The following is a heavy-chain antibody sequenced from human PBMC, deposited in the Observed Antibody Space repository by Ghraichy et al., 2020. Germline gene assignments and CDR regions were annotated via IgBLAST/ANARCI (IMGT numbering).Heavy chain of an antibody. CDR2: ITSSSRTT. D-gene: IGHD4-23*01. J-gene: IGHJ6*02. CDR3: ARGSKVVRFFFYDGMDV. CDR1: GFTFSAYI. Sequence: LSLTCVGSGFTFSAYIMNWVRQSPGKGLEWVSYITSSSRTTSYADSVKGRFTISRDNAQNSLYLQMNSLRDEDTAVYYCARGSKVVRFFFYDGMDVWGQGTTVTVSS. V-gene: IGHV3-48*02.